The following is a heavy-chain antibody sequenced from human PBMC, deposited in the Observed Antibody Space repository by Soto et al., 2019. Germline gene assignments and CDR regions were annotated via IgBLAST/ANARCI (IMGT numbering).Heavy chain of an antibody. CDR1: GGTFSSYA. D-gene: IGHD3-10*01. CDR3: ANGSSREQAVAEYYYYYGMDV. J-gene: IGHJ6*02. CDR2: IIPIFGSA. Sequence: SVKVSCKASGGTFSSYAISWVRQAAGQGLEWMGGIIPIFGSANYAQRLQGRVTITADESTSTAYMELSSLRSEDTTVYYSANGSSREQAVAEYYYYYGMDVWGQGTTVTVSS. V-gene: IGHV1-69*13.